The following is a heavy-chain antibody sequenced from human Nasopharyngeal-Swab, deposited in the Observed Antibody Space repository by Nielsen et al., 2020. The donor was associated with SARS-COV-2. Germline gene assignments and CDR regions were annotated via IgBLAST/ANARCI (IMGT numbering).Heavy chain of an antibody. D-gene: IGHD4/OR15-4a*01. J-gene: IGHJ3*02. CDR2: ISYDGSNK. Sequence: GSLILSCAASGFTFSSYGLHWVRQAPGKGLEWVAVISYDGSNKYYADSVKGRFTISRDNSKNTLYLQMNSLRAEDTAVYYCAREEVLGDAFDIWGQGTMVTVSS. CDR3: AREEVLGDAFDI. V-gene: IGHV3-30*19. CDR1: GFTFSSYG.